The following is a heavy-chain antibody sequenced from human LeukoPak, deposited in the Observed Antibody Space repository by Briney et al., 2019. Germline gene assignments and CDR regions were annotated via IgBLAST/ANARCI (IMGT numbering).Heavy chain of an antibody. V-gene: IGHV1-69*04. CDR3: ARVSADDAFDI. CDR1: GGTFSSYA. CDR2: IIPILGIA. Sequence: SVKVSCKASGGTFSSYAISWVRQAPGQGLERMGRIIPILGIANYAQKFQGRVTITADESTSTAYMELSSLRSEDTAVYYCARVSADDAFDIWGQGTMVTVSS. J-gene: IGHJ3*02.